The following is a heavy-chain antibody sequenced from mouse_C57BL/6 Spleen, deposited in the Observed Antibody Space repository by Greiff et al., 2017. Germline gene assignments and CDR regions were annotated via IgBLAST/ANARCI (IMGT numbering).Heavy chain of an antibody. J-gene: IGHJ2*01. Sequence: QVQLQQPGAELVMPGASVKLSCKASGYTFTSYWMHWVKQRPGQGLEWIGEIDPSDSYTNYNQKFKGKSTLTVDKSSSTAYMQLSSLTSEDSAVYYCARSGVGRHFLDYWGQGTTLTVSS. V-gene: IGHV1-69*01. CDR3: ARSGVGRHFLDY. D-gene: IGHD4-1*01. CDR1: GYTFTSYW. CDR2: IDPSDSYT.